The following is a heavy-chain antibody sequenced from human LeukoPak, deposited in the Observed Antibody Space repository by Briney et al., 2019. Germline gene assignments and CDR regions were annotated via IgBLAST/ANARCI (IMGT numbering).Heavy chain of an antibody. CDR2: INPSGGST. D-gene: IGHD3-3*01. J-gene: IGHJ3*02. CDR3: ARDSFHGSRFLEWLLHLSDAFDI. Sequence: ASVKVSCKASGYTFTSYYMHWVRQAPGQGLEWMGIINPSGGSTSYAQKFQGRVTMTRDTSTSTVYMELSNLRSEDTAVYYCARDSFHGSRFLEWLLHLSDAFDIWGQGTMVTVSS. CDR1: GYTFTSYY. V-gene: IGHV1-46*01.